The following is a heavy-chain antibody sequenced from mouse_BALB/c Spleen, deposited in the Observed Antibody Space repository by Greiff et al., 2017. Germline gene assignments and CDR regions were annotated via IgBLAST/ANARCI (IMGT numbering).Heavy chain of an antibody. V-gene: IGHV5-17*02. J-gene: IGHJ4*01. Sequence: EVQLVESGGGLVQPGGSRKLSCAASGFTFSSFGMHWVRQAPEKGLAWAAYISSGSSTIYYADTVKGRFTISRDNPKNTLFLQMTSLRSEDTAMYYCARGALRYAMDYWGQGTSVTVSS. CDR2: ISSGSSTI. CDR3: ARGALRYAMDY. CDR1: GFTFSSFG.